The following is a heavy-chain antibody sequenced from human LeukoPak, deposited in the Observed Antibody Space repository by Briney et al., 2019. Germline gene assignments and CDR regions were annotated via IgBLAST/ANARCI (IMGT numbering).Heavy chain of an antibody. CDR2: INWNGDST. D-gene: IGHD6-19*01. CDR3: ARDRAITVDVGVDY. V-gene: IGHV3-20*04. CDR1: GFTFDDYA. J-gene: IGHJ4*02. Sequence: GGSLRLSCAASGFTFDDYAMNWVRQAPGKGLEWVSGINWNGDSTGYVDSVKGRFTISRDNAKNSLYLQMNSLRVEDTALYYCARDRAITVDVGVDYWGQGTLVTVSS.